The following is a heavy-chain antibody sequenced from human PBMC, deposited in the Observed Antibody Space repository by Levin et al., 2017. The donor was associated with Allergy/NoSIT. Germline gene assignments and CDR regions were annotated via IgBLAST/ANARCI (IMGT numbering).Heavy chain of an antibody. D-gene: IGHD4-11*01. CDR1: GFHFNASG. CDR3: ATFDYSSYGYFFDY. Sequence: LSLTCAVSGFHFNASGMTWVRQAPGKGLEWVSTIRGYDDSTYYTDSVRGRFTISRDTSEDTLYLQLNSLRAEDTAVYYCATFDYSSYGYFFDYWGQGTLVTVSS. J-gene: IGHJ4*02. CDR2: IRGYDDST. V-gene: IGHV3-23*01.